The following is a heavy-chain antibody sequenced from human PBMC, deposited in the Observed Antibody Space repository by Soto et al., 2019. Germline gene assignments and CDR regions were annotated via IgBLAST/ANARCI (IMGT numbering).Heavy chain of an antibody. CDR2: INPDNGNT. D-gene: IGHD3-16*01. CDR1: GYTFTNYG. J-gene: IGHJ4*02. CDR3: TRDRSRARNNWVAVDY. Sequence: GASVKVSCKASGYTFTNYGIGWVRQAPGQGLEWMGWINPDNGNTNYGRKVQGRITMTTDTSTTTAYMELRSLRSADTAVYYCTRDRSRARNNWVAVDYWGQGTLVTVSS. V-gene: IGHV1-18*04.